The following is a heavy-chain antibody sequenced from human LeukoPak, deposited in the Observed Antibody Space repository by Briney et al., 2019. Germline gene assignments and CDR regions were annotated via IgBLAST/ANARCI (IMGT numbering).Heavy chain of an antibody. Sequence: SETLSLTCTVSGGSISSSSYYWGWIRQPPGKGLEWIGSIYYSGSTYYNPSLKSRVTISVNTSKNQFSLKLSSVTAADTAVYYCVRGDIVVVPAALRPFDYWGQGTLVTVSS. CDR1: GGSISSSSYY. V-gene: IGHV4-39*07. D-gene: IGHD2-2*01. CDR3: VRGDIVVVPAALRPFDY. J-gene: IGHJ4*02. CDR2: IYYSGST.